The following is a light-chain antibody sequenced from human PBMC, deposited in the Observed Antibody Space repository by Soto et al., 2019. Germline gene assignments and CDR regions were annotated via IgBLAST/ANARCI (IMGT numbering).Light chain of an antibody. CDR1: SSNIGTRYD. J-gene: IGLJ2*01. Sequence: QSVLTQPPSVSGAPGQRVNISCTGTSSNIGTRYDVHWYQQVPGAAPKLLIYGNTNRPSGVPDRFSASKSGTSASLAITGLRAEDEADYYCQSYDSSLSGSLFGGGTKVTVL. CDR3: QSYDSSLSGSL. CDR2: GNT. V-gene: IGLV1-40*01.